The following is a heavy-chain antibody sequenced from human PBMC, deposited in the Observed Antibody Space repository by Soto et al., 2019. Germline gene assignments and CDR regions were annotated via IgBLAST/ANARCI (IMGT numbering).Heavy chain of an antibody. Sequence: QVQLVQSGAEVKKPGASVKVSCKASGYTFSHYGINWVRQAPGQGLEWMGWISGYIHNTKYAQKVQGRVTMTTDTSTSTAYMELRSLRSDDTAVYYCARGKVGGDSKYWGQGTLVTVSS. CDR2: ISGYIHNT. V-gene: IGHV1-18*01. D-gene: IGHD2-21*02. CDR1: GYTFSHYG. CDR3: ARGKVGGDSKY. J-gene: IGHJ4*02.